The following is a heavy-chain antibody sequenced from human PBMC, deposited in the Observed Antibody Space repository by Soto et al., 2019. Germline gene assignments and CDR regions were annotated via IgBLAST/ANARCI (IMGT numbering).Heavy chain of an antibody. CDR1: GGTFSSYT. D-gene: IGHD3-10*01. CDR2: IIPILGIA. V-gene: IGHV1-69*08. J-gene: IGHJ4*02. CDR3: ARDRGVEMGFFDY. Sequence: QVQLVQSGAEVKKPGSSVKVSGKASGGTFSSYTISWVRQAPGQGLEWMGRIIPILGIANYAQKFQGRVTITADKSTSTAYMELSSLRSEDTAVYYCARDRGVEMGFFDYWGQGTLVTVSS.